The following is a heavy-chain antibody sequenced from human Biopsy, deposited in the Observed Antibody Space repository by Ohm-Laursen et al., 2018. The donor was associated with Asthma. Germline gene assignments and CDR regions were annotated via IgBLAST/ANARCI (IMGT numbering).Heavy chain of an antibody. CDR3: ARDVMEWYLPAFDF. CDR1: GFTFRSYA. V-gene: IGHV3-30-3*01. CDR2: GGSYYDGGLK. J-gene: IGHJ4*02. Sequence: SLSCAASGFTFRSYAMHWVRQAPGKGLEWVAVGGSYYDGGLKYYADSVNGRFTVSRDDSKNTLYLQMNSLRPDDTAVYYCARDVMEWYLPAFDFWGQGTLVSVSS. D-gene: IGHD3-3*01.